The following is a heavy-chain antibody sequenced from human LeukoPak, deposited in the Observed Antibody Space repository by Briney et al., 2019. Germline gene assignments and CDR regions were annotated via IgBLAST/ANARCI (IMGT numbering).Heavy chain of an antibody. CDR1: GGSISSYY. CDR2: IYYNGST. Sequence: SETLSLTCTVSGGSISSYYWSRIRQPPGKGLEWIGYIYYNGSTNYNPSLKSRVTISVDTSKNQFSLKLSSVTAADTAVYYCASVDADAFDIWGQGTTVTVSS. CDR3: ASVDADAFDI. J-gene: IGHJ3*02. V-gene: IGHV4-59*01. D-gene: IGHD5-12*01.